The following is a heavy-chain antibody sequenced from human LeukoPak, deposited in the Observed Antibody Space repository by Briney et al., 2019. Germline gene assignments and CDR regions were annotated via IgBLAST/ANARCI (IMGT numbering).Heavy chain of an antibody. CDR1: GFTFSSYA. D-gene: IGHD3-10*01. V-gene: IGHV3-30-3*01. Sequence: GGSLRLSCAASGFTFSSYAMHWVRQAPGKGLEWVAVISYDGSNKYYADSVKGRFTISRDNAKNSLYLQMNSLRAEDTAVYYCARVPSLWFGEADYWGQGTLVTVSS. J-gene: IGHJ4*02. CDR2: ISYDGSNK. CDR3: ARVPSLWFGEADY.